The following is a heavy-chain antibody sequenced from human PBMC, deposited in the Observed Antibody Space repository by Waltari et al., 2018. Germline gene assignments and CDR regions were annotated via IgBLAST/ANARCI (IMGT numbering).Heavy chain of an antibody. V-gene: IGHV3-7*01. CDR3: ARPPIFGVVTHYYYYGIDV. Sequence: EVQLVESGGGLVQPGGSLRLSCAASGFTFSSYWMSWVRQAPGKGLEWVANIKQDGSEKYYVDSVKGRFTISRDNAKNSLYLQMNSLRAEDTAVYYCARPPIFGVVTHYYYYGIDVWGQGTTVTVSS. D-gene: IGHD3-3*01. CDR1: GFTFSSYW. J-gene: IGHJ6*02. CDR2: IKQDGSEK.